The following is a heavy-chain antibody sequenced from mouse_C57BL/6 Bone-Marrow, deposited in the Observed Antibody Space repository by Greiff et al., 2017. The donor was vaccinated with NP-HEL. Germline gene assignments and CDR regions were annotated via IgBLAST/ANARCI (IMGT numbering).Heavy chain of an antibody. CDR1: GFSFNTYA. J-gene: IGHJ2*01. V-gene: IGHV10-1*01. Sequence: DVKLVESGGGLVQPKGSLKLSCAASGFSFNTYAMNWVRQAPGKGLEWVARIRSKSNNYATYYADSVKDRFTISRDDSESMLYLQMNNLKTEDTAMYYCALLRWDFDYWGQGTTLTVSS. CDR3: ALLRWDFDY. CDR2: IRSKSNNYAT. D-gene: IGHD1-1*01.